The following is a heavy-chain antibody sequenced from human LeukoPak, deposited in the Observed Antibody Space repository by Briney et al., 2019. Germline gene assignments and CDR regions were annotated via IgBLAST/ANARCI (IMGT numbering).Heavy chain of an antibody. V-gene: IGHV3-48*03. J-gene: IGHJ3*02. Sequence: PGGSLRLSCAASGFTFRSYEMSWVRQAPGKGLEWVSYISSSGSTIYYADSVKGRFTISRDNAKNSLYLQMNSLRAEDTAVYYCAGTLGFPNAFDIWGQGTMVTVSS. CDR2: ISSSGSTI. CDR1: GFTFRSYE. CDR3: AGTLGFPNAFDI.